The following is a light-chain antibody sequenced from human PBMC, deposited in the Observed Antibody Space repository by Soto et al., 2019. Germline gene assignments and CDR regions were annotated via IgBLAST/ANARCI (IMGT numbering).Light chain of an antibody. CDR2: GAS. V-gene: IGKV3-20*01. CDR1: QSVSSNY. Sequence: EIVRTQSPATLSVSPGGRATLSCRASQSVSSNYLAWYQQKPGQAPRLLIYGASTRATGIPDRFSGSGSGTDFTLTISRLEPEDSAVYYCQQYGSSPTWTFGQGTKVDIK. J-gene: IGKJ1*01. CDR3: QQYGSSPTWT.